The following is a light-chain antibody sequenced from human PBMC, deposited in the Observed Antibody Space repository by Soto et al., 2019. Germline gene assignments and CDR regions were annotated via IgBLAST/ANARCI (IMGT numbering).Light chain of an antibody. CDR2: DTT. Sequence: QAVVTQEPSLTVSPGGTVTLTCCSSTGAVTSGHFPYWFQQTPGQAPRTLIYDTTNRHSWTPARFSGFLLGGKAALTLSGAQPEDEAEYDCLLTYTGTWVFGGGTQLTVL. J-gene: IGLJ3*02. CDR1: TGAVTSGHF. V-gene: IGLV7-46*01. CDR3: LLTYTGTWV.